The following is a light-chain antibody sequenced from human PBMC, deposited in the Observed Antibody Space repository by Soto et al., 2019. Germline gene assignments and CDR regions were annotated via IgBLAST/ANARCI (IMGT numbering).Light chain of an antibody. Sequence: EIVLTQSPGTLSLSPGERATLSCRASQNLGSGYLAWYQQKPGQAPRILIYAASSRATGIPDRFSGSGSGTDFTLSISRLEPEDFAVYYCHQYDTSPRTFGQGTKVEI. CDR1: QNLGSGY. CDR3: HQYDTSPRT. CDR2: AAS. J-gene: IGKJ1*01. V-gene: IGKV3-20*01.